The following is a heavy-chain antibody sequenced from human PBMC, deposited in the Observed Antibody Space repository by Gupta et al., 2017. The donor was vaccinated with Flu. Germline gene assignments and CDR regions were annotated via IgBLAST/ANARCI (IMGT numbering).Heavy chain of an antibody. V-gene: IGHV3-23*01. CDR2: ITGSGAGT. CDR1: GFTFKSYA. Sequence: EVQLLESGGGLGQPGGSLRLSCAVSGFTFKSYAMVWVRQAPGKGPEWVSTITGSGAGTDYADSVKGRFTIPRDNSNNTLYLQMNSLRVDDTAVYYCATPYWWQLQGGAFDIWGQGTMVTVSS. D-gene: IGHD2-15*01. CDR3: ATPYWWQLQGGAFDI. J-gene: IGHJ3*02.